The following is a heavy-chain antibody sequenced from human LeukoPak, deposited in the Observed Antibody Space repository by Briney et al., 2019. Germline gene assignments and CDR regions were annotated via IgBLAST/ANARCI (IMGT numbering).Heavy chain of an antibody. CDR3: AELGITMIGGV. Sequence: GGSLRLSCAASGFTFGNYEMNWVRHAPGKGLEWIAYIIGSGDTIYYADSVRGRFTISRDNAKSSLYLQMSSLRADDTAVYYCAELGITMIGGVWGKGTTVTISS. J-gene: IGHJ6*04. V-gene: IGHV3-48*03. CDR1: GFTFGNYE. CDR2: IIGSGDTI. D-gene: IGHD3-10*02.